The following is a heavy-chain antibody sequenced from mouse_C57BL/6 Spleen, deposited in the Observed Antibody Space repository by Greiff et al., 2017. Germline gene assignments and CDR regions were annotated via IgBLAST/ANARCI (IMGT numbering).Heavy chain of an antibody. CDR3: VRDQGYGYDDYYAMDY. Sequence: EVKLVESGGGLVQPKGSLKLSCAASGFTFNTYAMHWVRQAPGKGLEWVARIRSKSSNYATYYADSVKDRFTISRDDSQSMLYLQMNNLKTEDTAMYYCVRDQGYGYDDYYAMDYWGQGTSVTVSS. D-gene: IGHD2-2*01. J-gene: IGHJ4*01. CDR1: GFTFNTYA. V-gene: IGHV10-3*01. CDR2: IRSKSSNYAT.